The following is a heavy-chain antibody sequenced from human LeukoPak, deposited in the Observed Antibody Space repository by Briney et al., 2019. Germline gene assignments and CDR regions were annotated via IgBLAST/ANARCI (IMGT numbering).Heavy chain of an antibody. Sequence: GGSLRLSCAASGFTVSSNYMSWVRQAPGKGLEWVSVIYSGGSTYYADSVKGRFTVSRDNSKNTLFLQMNSLRAEDTAVYYCAKDGGLWVSAHWGDSWGRGTLVTVSS. D-gene: IGHD7-27*01. J-gene: IGHJ4*02. CDR3: AKDGGLWVSAHWGDS. CDR2: IYSGGST. CDR1: GFTVSSNY. V-gene: IGHV3-53*01.